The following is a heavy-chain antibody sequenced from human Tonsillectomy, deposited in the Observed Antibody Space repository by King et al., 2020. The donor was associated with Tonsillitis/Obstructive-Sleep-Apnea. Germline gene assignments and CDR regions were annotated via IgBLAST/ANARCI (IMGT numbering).Heavy chain of an antibody. D-gene: IGHD3-16*01. J-gene: IGHJ4*02. CDR3: AGAGGHGMGFDY. V-gene: IGHV3-7*01. Sequence: GQLVQSGGGLVQSGGSLRLSCAASGFTISSYWMSWVRQAPGKGLEWVANIKQDGSEKHYVDSVKGRFTISRDNAKNSLYLQLNSLRAEDTAVYYCAGAGGHGMGFDYWGQGTLVTDSS. CDR1: GFTISSYW. CDR2: IKQDGSEK.